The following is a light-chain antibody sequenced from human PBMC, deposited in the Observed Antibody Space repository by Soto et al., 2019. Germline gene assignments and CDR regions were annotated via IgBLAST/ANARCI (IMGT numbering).Light chain of an antibody. V-gene: IGKV3-20*01. CDR2: GAS. Sequence: EIVLTQSPGTLSLSPGERPTLSCRASQSVSSSYLAWYQQKPGQAPRLLIYGASTRATGIPDRFSGSGSGTDFTLTISRLEPEDFATYYCQLSHTTLTFGQGTRLEIK. CDR1: QSVSSSY. CDR3: QLSHTTLT. J-gene: IGKJ5*01.